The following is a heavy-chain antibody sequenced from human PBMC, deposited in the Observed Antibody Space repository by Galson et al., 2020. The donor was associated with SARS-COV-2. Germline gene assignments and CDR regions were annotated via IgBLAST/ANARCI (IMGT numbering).Heavy chain of an antibody. CDR3: ARDGTGYDFWSGYYWSPYFDY. CDR2: ISAYNGNT. D-gene: IGHD3-3*01. V-gene: IGHV1-18*01. CDR1: GYTFTSYG. J-gene: IGHJ4*02. Sequence: ASVKVSCKASGYTFTSYGISWVRQAPGQGLEWMGWISAYNGNTNYAQKLQGRVTMTTDTSTSTAYMELRSLRSDDTAVYYCARDGTGYDFWSGYYWSPYFDYWGQGTLVTVSS.